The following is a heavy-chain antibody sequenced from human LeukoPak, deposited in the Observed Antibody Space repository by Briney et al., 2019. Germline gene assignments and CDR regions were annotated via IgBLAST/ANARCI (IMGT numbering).Heavy chain of an antibody. CDR1: GFTFSSYS. J-gene: IGHJ4*02. CDR3: AKARGTVGAALDH. V-gene: IGHV3-23*01. CDR2: ISGSGVST. Sequence: PGGSLRLSCAASGFTFSSYSMNWVRQAPGKGLEWVSAISGSGVSTYYADSVKGRFTISRDNSKNTLYLQMNSLRAEDTAVHYCAKARGTVGAALDHWGQGTLVTVSS. D-gene: IGHD1-26*01.